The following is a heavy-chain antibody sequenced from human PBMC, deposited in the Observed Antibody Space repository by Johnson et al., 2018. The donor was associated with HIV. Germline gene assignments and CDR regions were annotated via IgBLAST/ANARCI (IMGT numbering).Heavy chain of an antibody. CDR3: ARDGESHQLPLGDAFDI. D-gene: IGHD1-1*01. Sequence: QVQLVESGGGVVQPGRSLRLSCVASGFTFSDYAVHWVRQAPGKGLEWVAVISYDAKNKYYADSVKGRFTISRDNSKNTLYLQMNSLRAEDTAVYYCARDGESHQLPLGDAFDIWGQGTMVTVSS. CDR2: ISYDAKNK. J-gene: IGHJ3*02. V-gene: IGHV3-30*04. CDR1: GFTFSDYA.